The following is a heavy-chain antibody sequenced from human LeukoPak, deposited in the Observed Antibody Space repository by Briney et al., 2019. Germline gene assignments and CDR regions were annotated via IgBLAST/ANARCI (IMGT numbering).Heavy chain of an antibody. CDR2: IYYSGST. CDR1: GVTLSSYA. J-gene: IGHJ5*02. D-gene: IGHD3-16*01. Sequence: PGGSLRLSCAASGVTLSSYAMSWARQAPGKGLEWIGSIYYSGSTYYNPSLKSRVTISVDTSKNQFSLKLSSVTAADTAVYYCARHYGPWGQGTLVTVSS. V-gene: IGHV4-39*01. CDR3: ARHYGP.